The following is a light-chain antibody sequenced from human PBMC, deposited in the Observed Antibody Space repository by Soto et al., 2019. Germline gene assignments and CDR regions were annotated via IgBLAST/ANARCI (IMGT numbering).Light chain of an antibody. V-gene: IGKV3-20*01. Sequence: EIVLTQSPGTLSLSPGERATLSCRASQSVSRSFLAWYQQKPGQAPRLLIYGASSRATGIPDRFSGSGSGTDFTLTISRLEPEDFAVYYCQQYGNSPQMFGQGTKV. CDR2: GAS. CDR3: QQYGNSPQM. J-gene: IGKJ1*01. CDR1: QSVSRSF.